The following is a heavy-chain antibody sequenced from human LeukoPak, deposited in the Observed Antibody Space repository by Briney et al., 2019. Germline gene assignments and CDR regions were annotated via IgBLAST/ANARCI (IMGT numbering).Heavy chain of an antibody. CDR3: ARDSLRYFDWPYYMDV. D-gene: IGHD3-9*01. CDR1: GYTFTSYA. J-gene: IGHJ6*03. V-gene: IGHV7-4-1*02. Sequence: ASVKVSCKASGYTFTSYAMNWVRQAAGQGREWMGWINTNTGNPTYAQGFTGRFVFSLDTSVSTAYLQISSLKAEDTAVYYCARDSLRYFDWPYYMDVWGKGTTVTVSS. CDR2: INTNTGNP.